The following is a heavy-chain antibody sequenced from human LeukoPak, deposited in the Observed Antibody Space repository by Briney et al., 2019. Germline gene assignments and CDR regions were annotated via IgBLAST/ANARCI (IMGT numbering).Heavy chain of an antibody. J-gene: IGHJ4*02. CDR2: ISYDGNKK. D-gene: IGHD4-17*01. V-gene: IGHV3-30*14. CDR3: AKQMTVTRNFDD. Sequence: GGPLTLACAASGFTFGSHPMHWLPQTPAKGPEWLALISYDGNKKYYADSAKGRFTISRDNTENTLYLQFDSVKEEDTGTYYCAKQMTVTRNFDDWGQGALVIVSS. CDR1: GFTFGSHP.